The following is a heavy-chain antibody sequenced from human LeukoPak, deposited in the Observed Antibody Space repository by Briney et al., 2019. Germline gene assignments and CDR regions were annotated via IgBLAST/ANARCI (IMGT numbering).Heavy chain of an antibody. Sequence: SQTLSLTFAISGDSVSSNSAAWNWIRQSPSRGLEWLGRTYYRSNWYNEYAISVKSTITITANTSKNQFSLQLNSVTPEDTAVYYYAREFTGFDYWGQGTLVTVSS. J-gene: IGHJ4*02. CDR1: GDSVSSNSAA. D-gene: IGHD1-1*01. V-gene: IGHV6-1*01. CDR2: TYYRSNWYN. CDR3: AREFTGFDY.